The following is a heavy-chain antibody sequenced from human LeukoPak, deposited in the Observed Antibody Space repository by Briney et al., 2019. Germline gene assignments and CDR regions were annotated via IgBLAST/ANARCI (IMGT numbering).Heavy chain of an antibody. CDR3: ARDYADYVGYFFFDY. Sequence: GGSLRLPCAASGFTFNSYAMNWVRQAPGKGLEWVSSISGGGETTYYADSAKGRFTISRDNSQNTLYLQMNSLRAEDTAVCYCARDYADYVGYFFFDYWGQGTLVTVSS. D-gene: IGHD4-17*01. J-gene: IGHJ4*02. CDR2: ISGGGETT. CDR1: GFTFNSYA. V-gene: IGHV3-23*01.